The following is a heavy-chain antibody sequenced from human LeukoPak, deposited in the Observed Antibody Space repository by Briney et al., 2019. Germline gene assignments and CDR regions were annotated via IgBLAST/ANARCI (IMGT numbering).Heavy chain of an antibody. CDR3: ARVPRYCGGDCLGPYDAFDI. CDR2: IYYSGST. V-gene: IGHV4-59*01. D-gene: IGHD2-21*02. Sequence: SETLSLTCNVSGGSISSYYWSWIRQPPGKGLEWIGYIYYSGSTNYNPSLKSRVTISVDTSKNQFSLKLSSVTAADTAVYYCARVPRYCGGDCLGPYDAFDIWGQGTMVTVSS. J-gene: IGHJ3*02. CDR1: GGSISSYY.